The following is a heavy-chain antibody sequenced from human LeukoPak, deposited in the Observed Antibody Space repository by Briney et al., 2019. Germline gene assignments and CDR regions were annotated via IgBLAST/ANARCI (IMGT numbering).Heavy chain of an antibody. D-gene: IGHD3-22*01. CDR3: ARDRGYYDSSGYYSSDYYYYMDV. Sequence: GGSLRLSCAASGFTFSSYSMNWVRQAPGKGLEWVSSISSSSSSIYYADSVKGRFTISRDNAKNSLYLQMNSLRAEDTAVYYCARDRGYYDSSGYYSSDYYYYMDVWGKGTTVTVSS. CDR2: ISSSSSSI. V-gene: IGHV3-21*01. J-gene: IGHJ6*03. CDR1: GFTFSSYS.